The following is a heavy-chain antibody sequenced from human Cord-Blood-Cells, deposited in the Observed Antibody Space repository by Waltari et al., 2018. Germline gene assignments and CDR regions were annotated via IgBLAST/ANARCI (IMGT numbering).Heavy chain of an antibody. V-gene: IGHV4-39*01. CDR2: IYYSGST. J-gene: IGHJ4*02. CDR3: ARHAPYSSSLYYFDY. Sequence: QLQLQESGPGLVKPSETMSLTCTVSGGSISSSSYYWALIRQPPGKGLEWIGSIYYSGSTYYNPSLKSRVTISVDTSKNQFSLKLSSVTAADTAVYYCARHAPYSSSLYYFDYWGQGTLVTVSS. D-gene: IGHD6-13*01. CDR1: GGSISSSSYY.